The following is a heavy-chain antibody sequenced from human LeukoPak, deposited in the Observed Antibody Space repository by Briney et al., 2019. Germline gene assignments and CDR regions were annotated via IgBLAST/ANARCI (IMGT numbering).Heavy chain of an antibody. CDR3: AFGELLSYFDY. V-gene: IGHV1-3*01. D-gene: IGHD3-10*01. CDR1: GYTFTSYA. Sequence: ASVTVSCTASGYTFTSYAMHWVRQAPGQRLEWMGWINAGNGNTKYSQKFQGRVTITRDTSASTAYMELSSLRSEDTAVYYCAFGELLSYFDYWGQGTLVTVSS. J-gene: IGHJ4*02. CDR2: INAGNGNT.